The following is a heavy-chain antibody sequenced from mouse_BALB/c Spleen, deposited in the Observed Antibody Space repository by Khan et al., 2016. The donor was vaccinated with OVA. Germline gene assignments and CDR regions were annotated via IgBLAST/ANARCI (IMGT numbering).Heavy chain of an antibody. V-gene: IGHV3-2*02. J-gene: IGHJ2*01. Sequence: EVKLEESGPGLVKPSQSLSLTCTVTGYSITSGYAWNWIRQFPGNKLEWMGYISYSGVTSYTPSLKSRIFITRDTSKNQFFLQLNSVTTEDTATYYCARGNYYGYYFDYWGQGTTLTVSS. D-gene: IGHD1-1*01. CDR3: ARGNYYGYYFDY. CDR1: GYSITSGYA. CDR2: ISYSGVT.